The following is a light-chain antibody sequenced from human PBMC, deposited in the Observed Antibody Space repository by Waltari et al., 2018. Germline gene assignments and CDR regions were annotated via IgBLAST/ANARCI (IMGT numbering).Light chain of an antibody. CDR1: QSVNYF. V-gene: IGKV3-11*01. CDR3: QQRTNWPLT. Sequence: EILLTQSPATLSLSPGERATLSCRASQSVNYFLAWFQQKPGQAPRLLIYDASNRATGIPARFSGSGSGTDFTLTISSLEPEDFAVYYCQQRTNWPLTFGGGTKVEIK. CDR2: DAS. J-gene: IGKJ4*01.